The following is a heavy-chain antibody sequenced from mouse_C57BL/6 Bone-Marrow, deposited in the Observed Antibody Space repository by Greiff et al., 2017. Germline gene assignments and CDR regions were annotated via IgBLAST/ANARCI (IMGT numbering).Heavy chain of an antibody. J-gene: IGHJ2*01. CDR1: GYTFTGYW. V-gene: IGHV1-9*01. CDR2: ILPGSGST. D-gene: IGHD3-2*02. Sequence: VQLQQSGAELMKPGASVKLSCKATGYTFTGYWIAWVKQRPGHGLEWIGEILPGSGSTNYNEKFKGKATFTADTSSNTAYMQLSNLTTEDSAIYYCARAGLRLREEFDYGGQGNTLTVTS. CDR3: ARAGLRLREEFDY.